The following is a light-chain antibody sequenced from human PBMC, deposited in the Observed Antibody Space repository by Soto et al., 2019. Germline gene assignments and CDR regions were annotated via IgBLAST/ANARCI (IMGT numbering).Light chain of an antibody. V-gene: IGKV3-15*01. J-gene: IGKJ2*01. CDR3: QQYDTWPPHT. Sequence: EIVMTQSPATLSVSPGERATLSCRASQSISTHLAWYQQKPGQTPRLLIYGASTRATGVPARFSGSGSGTEFTLTISSLQSEDVAVYYCQQYDTWPPHTFGQGTRLEIK. CDR1: QSISTH. CDR2: GAS.